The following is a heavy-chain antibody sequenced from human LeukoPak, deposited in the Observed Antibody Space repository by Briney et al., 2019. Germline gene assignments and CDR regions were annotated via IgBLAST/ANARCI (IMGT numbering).Heavy chain of an antibody. CDR3: AKDLGLTTFHY. V-gene: IGHV3-30*18. CDR1: EFIFSNG. D-gene: IGHD4-17*01. J-gene: IGHJ4*02. CDR2: ISYDGSNK. Sequence: GGSLRLSCEASEFIFSNGMHWVRQAPGKGLEWVAVISYDGSNKYYADSVRGRFTISRDNSKNTLYLQMNSLRAEDTAVYYCAKDLGLTTFHYWGQGTLVTVSS.